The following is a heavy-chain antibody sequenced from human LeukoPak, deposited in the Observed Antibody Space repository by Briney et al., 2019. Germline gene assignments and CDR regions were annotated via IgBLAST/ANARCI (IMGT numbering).Heavy chain of an antibody. CDR2: INHSGSS. V-gene: IGHV4-34*01. CDR3: ARGWGLEERWGIRSSGPEFDY. D-gene: IGHD6-19*01. CDR1: GGSFSGYY. Sequence: SETLSLTCAVFGGSFSGYYWSWIRQPPGKGLEWIGEINHSGSSNYNPSLKSRVTISVDTSKNQFSLKLSSVTAADTAVYDCARGWGLEERWGIRSSGPEFDYWGQGTLVTVSS. J-gene: IGHJ4*02.